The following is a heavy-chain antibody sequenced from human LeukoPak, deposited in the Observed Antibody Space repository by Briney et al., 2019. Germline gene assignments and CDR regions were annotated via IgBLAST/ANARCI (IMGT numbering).Heavy chain of an antibody. CDR3: ATEEIPVSSSWYYMDV. J-gene: IGHJ6*03. Sequence: SETLSLTCTVSGGSISSYYWSWIRQPAGKGLEWIGRIYTSGSTNYNPSLKSRVTMSVDTSKNQFSLKLSSVTAADTAVYYCATEEIPVSSSWYYMDVWGKGTTVTVSS. V-gene: IGHV4-4*07. CDR1: GGSISSYY. D-gene: IGHD6-13*01. CDR2: IYTSGST.